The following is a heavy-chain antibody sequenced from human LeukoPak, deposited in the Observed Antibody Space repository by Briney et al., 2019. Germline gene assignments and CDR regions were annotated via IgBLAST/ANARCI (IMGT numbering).Heavy chain of an antibody. CDR2: ITRNGDTT. J-gene: IGHJ3*02. CDR3: ARGYNHGPIDM. Sequence: PGGSLRPSCEASGVTFGDYGMSWVRQGRGKGLEWVSGITRNGDTTSYADSVNGRFTISRDNAKNCLYLQMNSLRAEDTALYYCARGYNHGPIDMWGQGTLVTVSS. V-gene: IGHV3-20*04. D-gene: IGHD2-2*02. CDR1: GVTFGDYG.